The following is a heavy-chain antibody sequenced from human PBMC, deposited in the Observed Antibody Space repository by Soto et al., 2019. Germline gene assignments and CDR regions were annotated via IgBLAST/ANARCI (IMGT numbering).Heavy chain of an antibody. V-gene: IGHV4-59*01. CDR1: GGSISSYY. J-gene: IGHJ6*02. CDR3: ASLPINYPPAWYYGMDV. Sequence: SETLSLTCTVSGGSISSYYWSWIRRPPGKGLEWIGYIYYSGSINYNPSLKSRVTISVDTSKNQSSLKLSSVTAADTAVYYCASLPINYPPAWYYGMDVWGQGTTVTVSS. D-gene: IGHD4-4*01. CDR2: IYYSGSI.